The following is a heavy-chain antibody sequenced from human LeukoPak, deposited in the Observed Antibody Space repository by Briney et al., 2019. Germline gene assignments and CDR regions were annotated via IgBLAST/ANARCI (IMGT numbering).Heavy chain of an antibody. J-gene: IGHJ4*02. V-gene: IGHV1-46*01. CDR1: GYTFTSYY. D-gene: IGHD5-12*01. Sequence: ASVKVCCKASGYTFTSYYMHWVRQAPGQGLEWMGISNPSGGSTSYAQKFQGRVTMTRDTSTSTVYMELSSLRSEDTAVYYCARVSGYSGYDVWGTREFHYWGQGTLVTVSS. CDR3: ARVSGYSGYDVWGTREFHY. CDR2: SNPSGGST.